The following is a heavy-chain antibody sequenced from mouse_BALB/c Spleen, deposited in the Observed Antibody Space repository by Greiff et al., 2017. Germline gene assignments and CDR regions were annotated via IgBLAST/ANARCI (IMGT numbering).Heavy chain of an antibody. CDR1: GFTFSSYT. Sequence: DVMLVESGGGLVKPGGSLKLSCAASGFTFSSYTMSWVRQTPEKRLEWVATISSGGSYTYYPDSVKGRFTISRDNAKNTLYLQMSSLKSEDTAMYYCTRDGITTVVHWYFDVWGAGTTVTVSS. CDR3: TRDGITTVVHWYFDV. D-gene: IGHD1-1*01. CDR2: ISSGGSYT. V-gene: IGHV5-6-4*01. J-gene: IGHJ1*01.